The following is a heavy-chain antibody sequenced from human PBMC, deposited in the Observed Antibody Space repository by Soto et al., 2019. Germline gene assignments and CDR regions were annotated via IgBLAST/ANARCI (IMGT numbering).Heavy chain of an antibody. D-gene: IGHD6-13*01. CDR3: ATDLSQYSSSWYGLERSY. CDR1: GYTLTELS. CDR2: FDPEDGET. V-gene: IGHV1-24*01. Sequence: RASVKVSCKVSGYTLTELSMHWVRQAPGKGLEWMGGFDPEDGETIYAQKFQGRVTMTEDTSTDTAYMELSSLRSEDTAVYYCATDLSQYSSSWYGLERSYWGQGTLVTVSS. J-gene: IGHJ4*02.